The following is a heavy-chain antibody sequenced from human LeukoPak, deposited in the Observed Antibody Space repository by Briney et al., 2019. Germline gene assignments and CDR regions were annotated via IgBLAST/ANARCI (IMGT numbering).Heavy chain of an antibody. V-gene: IGHV4-38-2*02. CDR1: GYSISSGYY. J-gene: IGHJ6*03. D-gene: IGHD5-18*01. CDR3: ASNSYGYYYYYYMDV. CDR2: IYHSGSS. Sequence: PSETLSLTCTVSGYSISSGYYWGWIRPPPGKGLESIGSIYHSGSSYSNPSLKSRVTISVDTSNNQFSLRLTSVTAADTAVYYCASNSYGYYYYYYMDVWGKGTTVTISS.